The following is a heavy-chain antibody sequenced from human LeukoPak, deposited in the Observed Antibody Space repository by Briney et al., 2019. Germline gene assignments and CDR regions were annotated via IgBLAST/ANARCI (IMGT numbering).Heavy chain of an antibody. CDR1: GFTFSSYA. Sequence: SGGSLRLSCAASGFTFSSYAMHWVRQAPGKGLEWVAVTSYDGSNKYYADSVKGRFTISRDNSKNTLYLQMNSLRAEDTAVYYCARDPPDSLVVINYFDYWGQGTLVTVSS. CDR3: ARDPPDSLVVINYFDY. V-gene: IGHV3-30-3*01. J-gene: IGHJ4*02. CDR2: TSYDGSNK. D-gene: IGHD3-22*01.